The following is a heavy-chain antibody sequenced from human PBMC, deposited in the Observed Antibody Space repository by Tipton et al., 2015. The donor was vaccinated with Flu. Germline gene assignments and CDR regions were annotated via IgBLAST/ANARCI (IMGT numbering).Heavy chain of an antibody. D-gene: IGHD6-19*01. Sequence: SLRLSCIASGFTLSNYWMHWVRQAPGKGLEWVSGISSGGSTYFADSVKGRFTISRDNFKNTLYLQMNSLRAEDTAVYYCAKVIPELVAGLDYWGQGTLVTVSS. V-gene: IGHV3-23*01. CDR2: ISSGGST. CDR3: AKVIPELVAGLDY. CDR1: GFTLSNYW. J-gene: IGHJ4*02.